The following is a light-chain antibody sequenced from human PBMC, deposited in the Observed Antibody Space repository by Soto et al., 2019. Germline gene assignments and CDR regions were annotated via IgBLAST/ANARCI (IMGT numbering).Light chain of an antibody. CDR3: QQRASWPPFT. Sequence: EIVLAQSPATLSLSPGERATLSCRASQDISNFLAWYQQRPGQAPRLLIYDASNRATGIPPRFSGGGSGTDFTLTIVGLEPEDFAIYYCQQRASWPPFTFGQGTKLEV. V-gene: IGKV3-11*01. J-gene: IGKJ2*01. CDR1: QDISNF. CDR2: DAS.